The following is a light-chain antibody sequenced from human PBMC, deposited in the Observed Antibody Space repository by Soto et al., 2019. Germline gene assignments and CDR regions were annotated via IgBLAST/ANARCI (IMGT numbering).Light chain of an antibody. V-gene: IGLV1-51*02. CDR3: ATWDSSLSGGV. CDR2: EDN. CDR1: SSNIENNY. J-gene: IGLJ1*01. Sequence: QSVLTQPPSVSAAPGQKVTISCSGSSSNIENNYISWYRQLPGTAPKLLIYEDNKRPSGIPDRFSGSKSGTSATLGITGLETGDEADYYCATWDSSLSGGVFGPGTKLTVL.